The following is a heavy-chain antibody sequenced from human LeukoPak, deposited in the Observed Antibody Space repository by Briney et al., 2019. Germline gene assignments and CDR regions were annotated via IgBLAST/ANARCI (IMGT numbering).Heavy chain of an antibody. CDR2: ISSKGGST. CDR1: GFAFSNYA. D-gene: IGHD2-15*01. J-gene: IGHJ4*02. CDR3: VKGPCSGGSCYLEY. Sequence: HPGGSLRLSCSASGFAFSNYAMHWVRQAPGKGLEYGSGISSKGGSTYHADPVKGRFTIPRDNPKNTLYIQMNSLRAEDTAVYYCVKGPCSGGSCYLEYWGQGTLVTVSS. V-gene: IGHV3-64*05.